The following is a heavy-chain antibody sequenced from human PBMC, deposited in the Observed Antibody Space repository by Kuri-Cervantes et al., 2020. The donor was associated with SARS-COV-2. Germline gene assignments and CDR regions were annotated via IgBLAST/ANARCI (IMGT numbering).Heavy chain of an antibody. CDR2: ISSNGGST. D-gene: IGHD3-3*01. CDR1: GFTFSSYA. Sequence: GGSLRLSCSASGFTFSSYAMHWVRQAPGKGLEYVSAISSNGGSTYYADSVKGRFTISRDNAKNSLYLQMNSLRAEDTAVYYCARDFETITILSGAFDIWGQGTMVTVSS. J-gene: IGHJ3*02. V-gene: IGHV3-64*04. CDR3: ARDFETITILSGAFDI.